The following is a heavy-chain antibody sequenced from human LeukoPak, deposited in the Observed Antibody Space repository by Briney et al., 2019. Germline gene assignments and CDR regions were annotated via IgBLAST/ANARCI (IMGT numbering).Heavy chain of an antibody. D-gene: IGHD6-6*01. CDR3: AREITSIAALTPLDY. CDR2: ISSSSTYI. CDR1: GFTFNNYS. J-gene: IGHJ4*02. Sequence: GGSLRLSCAASGFTFNNYSMNWVRQAPGKGLGWVSSISSSSTYIYYADSVKGRFTISRDNAKNSLYLQMNSLRAEDTAVYYCAREITSIAALTPLDYWGQGTLVTVSS. V-gene: IGHV3-21*01.